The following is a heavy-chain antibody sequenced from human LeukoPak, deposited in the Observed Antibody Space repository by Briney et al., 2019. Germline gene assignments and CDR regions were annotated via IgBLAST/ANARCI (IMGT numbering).Heavy chain of an antibody. D-gene: IGHD1-26*01. CDR2: IDNNGIT. CDR1: GGSISSGGYY. CDR3: ARGGGGAKAFYFDY. V-gene: IGHV4-30-4*08. J-gene: IGHJ4*02. Sequence: PSQTLSLTCIVSGGSISSGGYYWSWIRQPPGKGLEWIGEIDNNGITNYNPSLKSRVTMSVDTTRKRFSLRLTSESAADTGVYYCARGGGGAKAFYFDYWGQGSLVTVSS.